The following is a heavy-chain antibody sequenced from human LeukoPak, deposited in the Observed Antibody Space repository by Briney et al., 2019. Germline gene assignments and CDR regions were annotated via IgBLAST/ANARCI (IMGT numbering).Heavy chain of an antibody. Sequence: SETLSLTCAVSGGSISSSNWWSWVRQPPGKGLEWIGEIYHSGSTNYNPSLKSRVTISVDKSKNQFSLKLSSVTAADTAVYYCARGVGIAVAGTRNYFDYWGQGTLVTVSS. CDR1: GGSISSSNW. D-gene: IGHD6-19*01. J-gene: IGHJ4*02. CDR3: ARGVGIAVAGTRNYFDY. CDR2: IYHSGST. V-gene: IGHV4-4*02.